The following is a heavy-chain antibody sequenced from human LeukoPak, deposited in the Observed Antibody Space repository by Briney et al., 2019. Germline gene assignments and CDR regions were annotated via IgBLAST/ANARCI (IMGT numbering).Heavy chain of an antibody. Sequence: SETLSLTCTVAGGSISSYYWSWIRQPPGKGLEWIGYIYYSGSTNYNPSLKSRVTISVDTSKNQFSLKLSSVTAADTAVYYCARTYYYDSSGSFDYWGQGTLVTVSS. CDR2: IYYSGST. CDR3: ARTYYYDSSGSFDY. V-gene: IGHV4-59*01. CDR1: GGSISSYY. J-gene: IGHJ4*02. D-gene: IGHD3-22*01.